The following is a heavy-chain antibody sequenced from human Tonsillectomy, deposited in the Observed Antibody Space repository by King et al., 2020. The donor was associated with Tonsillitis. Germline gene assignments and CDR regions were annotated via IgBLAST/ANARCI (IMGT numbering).Heavy chain of an antibody. D-gene: IGHD3-22*01. CDR3: AKDLDYYDSSGYYYVSHDAFDI. J-gene: IGHJ3*02. V-gene: IGHV3-23*04. Sequence: VQLVESGGGLVQPGGSLRLSCAASGSTFSSYAMSWVRQAPGKGLEWVSAISGSGGSTYYADSVKGRFTISRDNSKNTLYLQMNSLRAEDTAVYYCAKDLDYYDSSGYYYVSHDAFDIWGQGTMVTVSS. CDR1: GSTFSSYA. CDR2: ISGSGGST.